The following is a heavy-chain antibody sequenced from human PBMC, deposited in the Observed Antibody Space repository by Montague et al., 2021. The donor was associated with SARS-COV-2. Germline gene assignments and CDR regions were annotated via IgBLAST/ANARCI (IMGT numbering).Heavy chain of an antibody. Sequence: SETLSLTCIVSDDSISSSSYYWGWIRQPPGKGLEYIGSIYYSGSAYYNPSLKSRVTISIDTSKNQFSLKLNSVTAADTAVYYCARDIPPQYSDCGGAFDYWAREPWSPSPQ. D-gene: IGHD2-21*01. J-gene: IGHJ4*02. CDR2: IYYSGSA. CDR3: ARDIPPQYSDCGGAFDY. CDR1: DDSISSSSYY. V-gene: IGHV4-39*07.